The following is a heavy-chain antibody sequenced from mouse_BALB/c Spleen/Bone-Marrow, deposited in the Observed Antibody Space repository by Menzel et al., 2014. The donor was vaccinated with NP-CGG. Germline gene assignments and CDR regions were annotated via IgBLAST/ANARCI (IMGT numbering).Heavy chain of an antibody. V-gene: IGHV4-1*02. CDR3: AKNYYYGYVAY. Sequence: EVKLLESGGGLVQPGGSLKLSCAASGFDFSRYWMSWVRQAPGKGLEWIGEINPASSTINYTPSLKDKFIISRDNAKNTLYLQMSKVRSEDTAFYYCAKNYYYGYVAYWGQGTLVTVSA. CDR2: INPASSTI. CDR1: GFDFSRYW. J-gene: IGHJ3*01. D-gene: IGHD1-2*01.